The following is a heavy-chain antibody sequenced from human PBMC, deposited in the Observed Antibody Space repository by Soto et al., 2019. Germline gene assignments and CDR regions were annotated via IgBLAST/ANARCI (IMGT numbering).Heavy chain of an antibody. CDR3: ARHKIIGYCSGGSCSDTNYGMDV. V-gene: IGHV5-51*01. J-gene: IGHJ6*02. Sequence: PGESLKISCKGSGYSFTSCWIGWVRQMPGKGLEWMGIIYPGDSDTRYSPSFQGQVTISADKSISTAYLQWSSLKASDTAMYYCARHKIIGYCSGGSCSDTNYGMDVWGQGTTVTVSS. CDR2: IYPGDSDT. D-gene: IGHD2-15*01. CDR1: GYSFTSCW.